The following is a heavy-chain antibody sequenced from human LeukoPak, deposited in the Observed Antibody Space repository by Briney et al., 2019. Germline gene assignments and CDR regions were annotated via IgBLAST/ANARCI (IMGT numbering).Heavy chain of an antibody. V-gene: IGHV4-31*03. CDR3: ARSYYDSSGYYGGDAFDI. CDR1: GGSISSGGYY. D-gene: IGHD3-22*01. J-gene: IGHJ3*02. Sequence: SETLSLTCTVSGGSISSGGYYWSWIRQHPGKGLEWIGYIYYGGSTYYNPSLKSRVTISVDTSKNQFSLKLSSVTAADTAVYYCARSYYDSSGYYGGDAFDIWGQGTMVTVSS. CDR2: IYYGGST.